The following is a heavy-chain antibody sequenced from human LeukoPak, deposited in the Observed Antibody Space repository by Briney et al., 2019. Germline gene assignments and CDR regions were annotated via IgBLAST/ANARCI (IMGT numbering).Heavy chain of an antibody. J-gene: IGHJ4*02. CDR1: GFTFSSYW. Sequence: GGSLRLSCAASGFTFSSYWMSWVRQAPGKGLEWVANIKQDGSEKYYVDSVKGRLTISRDNAKNSLYLQMNSLRAEDTAVYYCAIGGRFGLLDYWGQGTLVTVSS. CDR3: AIGGRFGLLDY. V-gene: IGHV3-7*01. D-gene: IGHD3-10*01. CDR2: IKQDGSEK.